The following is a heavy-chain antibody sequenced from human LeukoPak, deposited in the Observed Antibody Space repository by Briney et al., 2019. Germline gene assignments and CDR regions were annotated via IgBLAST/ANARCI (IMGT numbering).Heavy chain of an antibody. Sequence: GGSLRLSCAASGFTFSSYGMHWGRQAPGKGLEWVAVISYDGSNKYYADSVKGRFTISRDNSKNTLYLQMNSLRAEDTAVYYCARDFAGDAWDVWGSSTLVRLGEMFDYWGQGTLVTVSS. J-gene: IGHJ4*02. CDR2: ISYDGSNK. V-gene: IGHV3-30*03. CDR3: ARDFAGDAWDVWGSSTLVRLGEMFDY. CDR1: GFTFSSYG. D-gene: IGHD3-16*01.